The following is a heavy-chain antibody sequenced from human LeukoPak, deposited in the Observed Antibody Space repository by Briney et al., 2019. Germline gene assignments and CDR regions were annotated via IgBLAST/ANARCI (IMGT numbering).Heavy chain of an antibody. J-gene: IGHJ4*02. CDR1: GFTFSSYG. Sequence: GRSLRLSCAASGFTFSSYGMHWVRQAPGKGLEWVAVTSCDGSNKYYADSVKGRFTISRDNSKNTLYLQMNSLRAEDTAVYYCVRDFDYWGQGTLVTVSS. V-gene: IGHV3-30*03. CDR2: TSCDGSNK. CDR3: VRDFDY.